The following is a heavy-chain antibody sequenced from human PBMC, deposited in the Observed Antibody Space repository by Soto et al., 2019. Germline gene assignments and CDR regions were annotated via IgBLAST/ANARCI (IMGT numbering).Heavy chain of an antibody. CDR1: GFTFSSYS. Sequence: GGSLRLSCAASGFTFSSYSMNWVRQAPGKGLEWVSYIGGINSDIYYADSVKGRFTISRDNAKNSLYLQMNSLRAEDTAVYYCARDNDYSFDYWGRGTLVTVSS. D-gene: IGHD4-4*01. CDR3: ARDNDYSFDY. V-gene: IGHV3-48*01. J-gene: IGHJ4*02. CDR2: IGGINSDI.